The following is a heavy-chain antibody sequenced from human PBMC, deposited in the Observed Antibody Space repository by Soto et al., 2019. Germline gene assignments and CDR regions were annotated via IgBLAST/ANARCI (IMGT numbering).Heavy chain of an antibody. CDR2: ISGSGGST. CDR1: GFTFSSYA. J-gene: IGHJ4*02. Sequence: GGSLRLSCAASGFTFSSYAMSWVRQAPGKGLEWVSAISGSGGSTYYADSVKGRFTISRDNSKNTLYLQMNSLRAEDTAVYYCAKDWKWELLLNYFDYWGQGTLVTVSS. D-gene: IGHD1-26*01. CDR3: AKDWKWELLLNYFDY. V-gene: IGHV3-23*01.